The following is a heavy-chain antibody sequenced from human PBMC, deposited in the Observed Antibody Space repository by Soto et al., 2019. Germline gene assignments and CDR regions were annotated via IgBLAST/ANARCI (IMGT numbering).Heavy chain of an antibody. V-gene: IGHV3-53*04. J-gene: IGHJ6*03. Sequence: GGSLRLSSAASGFTVSSNYMSWVRQAPGKGLEWVSVIYSGGSTYYADSVKGRFTISRHNSKNTLYLQMNSLRAEDTAVYYCARVGSLSLVYYYYMDVWGKGTTVTVSS. CDR1: GFTVSSNY. CDR3: ARVGSLSLVYYYYMDV. CDR2: IYSGGST. D-gene: IGHD3-16*02.